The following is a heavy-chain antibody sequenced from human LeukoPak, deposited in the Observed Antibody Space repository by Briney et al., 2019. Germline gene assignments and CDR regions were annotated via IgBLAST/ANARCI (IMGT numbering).Heavy chain of an antibody. V-gene: IGHV3-15*07. CDR2: IKSEDDGGTI. J-gene: IGHJ4*02. Sequence: GGSLRLSCAASGFIFSNVWMNWVRQAPGKGLEWVGRIKSEDDGGTINYAPPVQGRFTVSRDDSKNMVYLQMDSLKTEDSAIYYCATGIDYGGGYWGQGTRVIVSS. CDR3: ATGIDYGGGY. D-gene: IGHD4-17*01. CDR1: GFIFSNVW.